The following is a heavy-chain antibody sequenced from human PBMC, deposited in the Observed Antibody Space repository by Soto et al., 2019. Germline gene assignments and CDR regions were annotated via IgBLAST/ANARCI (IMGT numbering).Heavy chain of an antibody. V-gene: IGHV1-2*02. Sequence: QVQLVQSGAEVKKPGASVKVSCEASGYTFIDYYMHWVRQAPGQGFEWMGRISPKSGRTNYAQKFQGRVTMTWDTSLNTAYMELSSLMSEDTAVYYCARPPGYISDWYYFALWGQGTLVTVSS. D-gene: IGHD6-19*01. CDR1: GYTFIDYY. CDR2: ISPKSGRT. J-gene: IGHJ4*02. CDR3: ARPPGYISDWYYFAL.